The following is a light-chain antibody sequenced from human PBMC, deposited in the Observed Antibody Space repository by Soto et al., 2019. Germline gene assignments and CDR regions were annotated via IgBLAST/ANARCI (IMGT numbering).Light chain of an antibody. CDR2: GAS. J-gene: IGKJ1*01. CDR3: QQYNNLPWT. Sequence: ILMMQSRGTRYAPLRERAALCCRASQSVSSDLAWYQQKPGQAPRLLIYGASTRATGIPARFSGSGSGTEFTLTISSLQSEDFAVYYCQQYNNLPWTFGQGTKVDIK. V-gene: IGKV3-15*01. CDR1: QSVSSD.